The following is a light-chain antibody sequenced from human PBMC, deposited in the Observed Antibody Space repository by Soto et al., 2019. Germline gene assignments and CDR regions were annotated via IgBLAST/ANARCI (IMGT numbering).Light chain of an antibody. CDR1: GRDIGAYDY. J-gene: IGLJ1*01. Sequence: QSVLTQPASVSGSPGQSITISCTGSGRDIGAYDYVSWYQQHPGKAPKLLIYGVKNRPSGVSYRFSASKSAFTASLTISGLQAEDEAHYYCSSYTTSYFYVFXPGTKGTVL. CDR2: GVK. V-gene: IGLV2-14*01. CDR3: SSYTTSYFYV.